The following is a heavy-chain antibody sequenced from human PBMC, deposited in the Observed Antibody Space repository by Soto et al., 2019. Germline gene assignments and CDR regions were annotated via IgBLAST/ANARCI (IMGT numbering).Heavy chain of an antibody. CDR1: GFTFTSYA. D-gene: IGHD2-15*01. V-gene: IGHV3-23*01. Sequence: EVQLLESGGGLVQPGGSLRLSCVASGFTFTSYAMTWVRQLPGKGLEWVSAVTNTGGITHYANAVKGRFTISRDNSKNTVDLQIYSLRAENTAMYYCAKICRSCTYSICYSGSRPDSWGQGTLVTVSS. J-gene: IGHJ5*01. CDR3: AKICRSCTYSICYSGSRPDS. CDR2: VTNTGGIT.